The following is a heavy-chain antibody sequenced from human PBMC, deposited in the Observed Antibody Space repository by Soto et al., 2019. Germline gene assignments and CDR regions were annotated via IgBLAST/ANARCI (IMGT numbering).Heavy chain of an antibody. CDR1: GGSIRSSNW. D-gene: IGHD1-26*01. J-gene: IGHJ6*01. V-gene: IGHV4-4*02. CDR2: IYHSGST. CDR3: ARVSGSYYYGMDV. Sequence: SETLSLTCAVSGGSIRSSNWWSWVRQPPGKGLEWIGEIYHSGSTNYNPSLKSRVTISVDKSKNQFSLKLSSVTAADTAVYYCARVSGSYYYGMDVCGQGTTVTVSS.